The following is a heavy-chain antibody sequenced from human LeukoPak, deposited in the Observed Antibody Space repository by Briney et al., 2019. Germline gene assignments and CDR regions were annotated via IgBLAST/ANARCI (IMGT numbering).Heavy chain of an antibody. J-gene: IGHJ4*02. V-gene: IGHV3-72*01. D-gene: IGHD3-16*01. CDR3: GNGFGD. Sequence: GGSLRLSCAVSGFTFSDHFLDWVRQAPGKGLEWVGRIRNKANSYTTEYAASVKGRFTISRDDSKNSLYLQMNSLKTDDTAVYYCGNGFGDWGQGTLVTVSS. CDR1: GFTFSDHF. CDR2: IRNKANSYTT.